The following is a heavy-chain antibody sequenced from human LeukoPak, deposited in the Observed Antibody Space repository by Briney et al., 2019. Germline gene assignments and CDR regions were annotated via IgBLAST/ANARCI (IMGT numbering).Heavy chain of an antibody. V-gene: IGHV3-23*01. Sequence: GGSLRLSCAASGFTFSSYAMSWVRQAPGKGLEWVSAISGSGGSTYYADSVKGRFTISRDNSKNTLSLQMNSLRAEDTAVYHCAKGSYYYGTGSPYDSSGYYSSWGEGTLVTVSS. CDR2: ISGSGGST. J-gene: IGHJ4*02. CDR3: AKGSYYYGTGSPYDSSGYYSS. D-gene: IGHD3-22*01. CDR1: GFTFSSYA.